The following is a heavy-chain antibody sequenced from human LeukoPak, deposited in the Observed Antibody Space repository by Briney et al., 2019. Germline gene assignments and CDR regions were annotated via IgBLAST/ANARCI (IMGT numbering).Heavy chain of an antibody. J-gene: IGHJ4*02. V-gene: IGHV6-1*01. Sequence: SQTLSLTCAISGDSASSNSAAWNWIRQSPSRGLEWLGRTYYRSKWYNDYAVSVKSRITINPDTSKNQFSLQLNSVTPEDTAVYYCSREQQRLVPYYFDYWGQGTLVTVSS. CDR2: TYYRSKWYN. CDR3: SREQQRLVPYYFDY. D-gene: IGHD6-19*01. CDR1: GDSASSNSAA.